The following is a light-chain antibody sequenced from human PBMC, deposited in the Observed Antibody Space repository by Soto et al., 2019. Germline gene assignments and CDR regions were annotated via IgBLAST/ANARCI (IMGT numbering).Light chain of an antibody. J-gene: IGKJ1*01. CDR3: QQYNNWPSKT. CDR2: GAS. CDR1: QSISSIY. Sequence: EIVLTQSPGTLSLSPGERATLSCRASQSISSIYLAWYQQKPGQAPRLLIYGASTRATGIPARFSGSGSGTEFTLTISSLQSEDFAVYYCQQYNNWPSKTFGQGTKVDIK. V-gene: IGKV3-15*01.